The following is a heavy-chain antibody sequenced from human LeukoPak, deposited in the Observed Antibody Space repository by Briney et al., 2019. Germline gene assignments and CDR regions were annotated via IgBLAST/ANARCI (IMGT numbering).Heavy chain of an antibody. D-gene: IGHD6-13*01. CDR2: ISWNSGSI. Sequence: PGRSLRLSCAASGFTFDDYAMHWVRQAPGKGLEWVSGISWNSGSIGYADSVKGRFTISRDNAKNSLYLQMNSLRAEDTALYYCARGHVLAAAGPPSAFDIWGQGTMVTVSS. CDR3: ARGHVLAAAGPPSAFDI. J-gene: IGHJ3*02. CDR1: GFTFDDYA. V-gene: IGHV3-9*01.